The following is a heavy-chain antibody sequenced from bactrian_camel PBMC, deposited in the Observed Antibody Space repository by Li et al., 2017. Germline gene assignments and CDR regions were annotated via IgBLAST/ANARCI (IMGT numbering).Heavy chain of an antibody. Sequence: DVQLVESGGASVQAGKSLRLSCAASGFAFSSYYMSWDRQAPGKGLEWVSFINSFGGLTYYGDSVKGRFTISRDNAKKTVYLQMNSLKSEDTALYYCATDAGQIWVGTDRNFFYWGQGTQVTVS. CDR1: GFAFSSYY. V-gene: IGHV3S40*01. CDR2: INSFGGLT. D-gene: IGHD3*01. CDR3: ATDAGQIWVGTDRNFFY. J-gene: IGHJ4*01.